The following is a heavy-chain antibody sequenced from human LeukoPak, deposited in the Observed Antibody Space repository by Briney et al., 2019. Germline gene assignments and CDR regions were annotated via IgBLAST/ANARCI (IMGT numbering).Heavy chain of an antibody. CDR1: GFTVSSNY. V-gene: IGHV3-53*01. J-gene: IGHJ4*02. Sequence: GGSLRLSCAASGFTVSSNYMSWVRQAPGKGLEWVSVIYSGGSTYYADSVKGRFTISRDNSKNTLYLQMNSLRAEDTAVYYYARGGARLRYFDWLSPIDYWGQGTLVTVSS. D-gene: IGHD3-9*01. CDR2: IYSGGST. CDR3: ARGGARLRYFDWLSPIDY.